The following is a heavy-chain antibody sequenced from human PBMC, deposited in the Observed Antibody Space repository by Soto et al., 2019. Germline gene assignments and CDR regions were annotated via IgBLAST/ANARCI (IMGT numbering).Heavy chain of an antibody. CDR2: IYYSGST. V-gene: IGHV4-39*01. D-gene: IGHD1-26*01. J-gene: IGHJ4*02. CDR3: ARHLPPLYSGSYY. Sequence: NPSETLSLTCTVSGGSISSSSYYWGWIRQPPGKGLEWIGSIYYSGSTYYNPSLKSRVTISVDTSKNQFSLKLSSVTAADTAVYYCARHLPPLYSGSYYWGQGTLVTVSS. CDR1: GGSISSSSYY.